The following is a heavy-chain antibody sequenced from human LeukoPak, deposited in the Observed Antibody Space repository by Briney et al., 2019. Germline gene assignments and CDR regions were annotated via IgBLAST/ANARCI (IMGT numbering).Heavy chain of an antibody. D-gene: IGHD3-22*01. V-gene: IGHV3-30*02. J-gene: IGHJ4*02. CDR1: GFTFSSYG. CDR2: IRYDGSNK. Sequence: GGSLRLSCAASGFTFSSYGMHWVRQAPGKGLEWVAFIRYDGSNKYYADSVKGRFTISRDNSKNTLYLQMNSLRAEDTAVYCCAKNRRGRYYDSSGYSFDYWGQGTLVTVSS. CDR3: AKNRRGRYYDSSGYSFDY.